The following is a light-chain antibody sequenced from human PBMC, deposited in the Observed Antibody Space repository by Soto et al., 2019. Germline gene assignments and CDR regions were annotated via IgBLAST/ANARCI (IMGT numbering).Light chain of an antibody. CDR1: SSDVGSYNL. CDR2: EGS. J-gene: IGLJ1*01. Sequence: QSVLTQPASVSGSPGQSITISCAGTSSDVGSYNLVSWYQNHPGKAPKLMIYEGSKRPSGVSNRFSGSKSGNTASLTISGLQAADEADYFCFSYAGSSTYVFGTGTKSPS. V-gene: IGLV2-23*01. CDR3: FSYAGSSTYV.